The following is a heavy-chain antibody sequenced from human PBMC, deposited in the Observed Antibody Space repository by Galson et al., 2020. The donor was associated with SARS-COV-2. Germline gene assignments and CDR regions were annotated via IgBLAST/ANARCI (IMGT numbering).Heavy chain of an antibody. CDR2: VHHSGTT. CDR1: GGSFSDYY. CDR3: ARGNRHINMILVVITAVNYHFDG. J-gene: IGHJ4*02. V-gene: IGHV4-34*01. D-gene: IGHD3-22*01. Sequence: LSLTCAVYGGSFSDYYWTWIRQPPGKGLEWIGEVHHSGTTNYNSSLKSRVTISVDTSKNQFSLKLSSVTAADTAVYYCARGNRHINMILVVITAVNYHFDGWGQGTLVTVAS.